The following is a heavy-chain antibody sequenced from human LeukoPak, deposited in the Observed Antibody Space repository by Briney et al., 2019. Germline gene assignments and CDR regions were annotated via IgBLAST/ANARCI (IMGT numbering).Heavy chain of an antibody. CDR2: ISGDGGST. Sequence: GGSLRLSCAASGLTFVDYAMHWVRQAPGKGLEWVSLISGDGGSTYYADSVKGRFTISRDNSKNSLYLQMNSLRTEDTALYYCAKDAEYSSSSRTLDYWGQGTLVTVSS. CDR1: GLTFVDYA. CDR3: AKDAEYSSSSRTLDY. V-gene: IGHV3-43*02. D-gene: IGHD6-6*01. J-gene: IGHJ4*02.